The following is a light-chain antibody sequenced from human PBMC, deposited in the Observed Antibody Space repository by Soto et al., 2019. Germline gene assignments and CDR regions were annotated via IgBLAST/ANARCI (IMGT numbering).Light chain of an antibody. CDR3: QQYNNYPRT. V-gene: IGKV1-5*01. J-gene: IGKJ1*01. CDR2: DAS. Sequence: DIPMTQSPSTLSASIGDRVTITCRASESIRTWLAWYQHKPGKAPKFLIYDASSLESGVPSRFSGSGSGTEFTLTISNLQPDDCATYFCQQYNNYPRTFGQGTKVEIK. CDR1: ESIRTW.